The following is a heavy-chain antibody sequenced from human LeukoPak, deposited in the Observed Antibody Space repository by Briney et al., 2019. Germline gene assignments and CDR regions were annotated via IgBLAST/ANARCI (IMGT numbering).Heavy chain of an antibody. J-gene: IGHJ4*02. CDR3: ARGDGYHN. V-gene: IGHV3-53*01. CDR1: GFTFSGYA. Sequence: GSLRLSCAVSGFTFSGYAMSWVRQAPGKGLEWVSVIYSGGSTYYADSVKGRFTISRDNSKNTLYLQMNSLRAEDTAVYYCARGDGYHNWGQGTLVTVSS. D-gene: IGHD5-24*01. CDR2: IYSGGST.